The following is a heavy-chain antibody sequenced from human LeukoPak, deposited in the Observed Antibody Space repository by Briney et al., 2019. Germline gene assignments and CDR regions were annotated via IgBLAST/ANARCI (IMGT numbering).Heavy chain of an antibody. J-gene: IGHJ4*02. CDR2: ISGSGGST. CDR1: GFTLSSYA. CDR3: AKFLFYDTSGYFDY. D-gene: IGHD3-22*01. V-gene: IGHV3-23*01. Sequence: GVLRPSSSAPGFTLSSYAISWGPQAPREGGGGGSAISGSGGSTYYADSVKGRFTISRDNSKNTLYLQMNSLRAEDTAIYYCAKFLFYDTSGYFDYWGQGTLVTVSS.